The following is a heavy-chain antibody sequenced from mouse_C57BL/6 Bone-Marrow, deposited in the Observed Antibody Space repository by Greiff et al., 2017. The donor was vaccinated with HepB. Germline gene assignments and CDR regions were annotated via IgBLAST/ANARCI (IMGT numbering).Heavy chain of an antibody. CDR2: INYDGSST. J-gene: IGHJ2*01. Sequence: EVQRVESEGGLVQPGRSMKLSCTASGFTFSDYYMAWVRQVPEKGLEWVANINYDGSSTYYLDSLKSRFIISRDNAKNILYLQMSSLKSEDTATYYCARDHYGSSLFDYWGQGTTLTVSS. CDR3: ARDHYGSSLFDY. V-gene: IGHV5-16*01. CDR1: GFTFSDYY. D-gene: IGHD1-1*01.